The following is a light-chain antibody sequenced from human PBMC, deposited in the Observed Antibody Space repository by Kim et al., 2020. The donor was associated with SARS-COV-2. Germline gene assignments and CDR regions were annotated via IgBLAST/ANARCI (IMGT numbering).Light chain of an antibody. CDR1: RGVSSN. CDR3: HQYIDGHT. Sequence: EIVMTQSPATLSVSPGERATLSCRASRGVSSNLGWHLAWYQQKPGQPPRLLIYGASTRAAGIPARFSGSGSGTEFTLTISSLQSEDFAVYFCHQYIDGHTFGQGTKLEI. CDR2: GAS. J-gene: IGKJ2*01. V-gene: IGKV3-15*01.